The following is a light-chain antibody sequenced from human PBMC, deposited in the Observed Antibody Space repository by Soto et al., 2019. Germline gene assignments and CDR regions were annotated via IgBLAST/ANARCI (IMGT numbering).Light chain of an antibody. CDR3: SSYTSSTTVVV. J-gene: IGLJ2*01. Sequence: QSALTQPASVSGSPGQSITISCTGSSSDVGGYNFVSWYQQYPGKAPKLMVHDVSSRPSGISDRFSGSKSGNTASLTISGLQTEDEADYYCSSYTSSTTVVVFGGGTKLTVL. V-gene: IGLV2-14*01. CDR2: DVS. CDR1: SSDVGGYNF.